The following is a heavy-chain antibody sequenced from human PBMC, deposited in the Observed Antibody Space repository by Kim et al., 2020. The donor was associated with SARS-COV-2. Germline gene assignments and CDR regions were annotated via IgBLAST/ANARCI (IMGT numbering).Heavy chain of an antibody. CDR1: GGSISSYY. J-gene: IGHJ4*02. CDR2: IYTSGST. Sequence: SETLSLTCTVSGGSISSYYWSWIRQPAGKGLEWIGRIYTSGSTNYNPSLKSRVTMSVDTSKNQFSLKLSSVTAADTAVYYCASMELTMVRGVGGSFDYWGQGTLVTVSS. CDR3: ASMELTMVRGVGGSFDY. V-gene: IGHV4-4*07. D-gene: IGHD3-10*01.